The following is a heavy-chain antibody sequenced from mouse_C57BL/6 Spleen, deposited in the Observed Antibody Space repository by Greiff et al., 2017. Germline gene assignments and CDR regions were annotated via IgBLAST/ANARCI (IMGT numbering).Heavy chain of an antibody. CDR1: GYAFTNYL. CDR2: INPGSGGT. V-gene: IGHV1-54*01. Sequence: VQLQESGAELVRPGTSVKVSCKASGYAFTNYLIEWVKQRPGQGLEWIGVINPGSGGTNYNEKFKGKATLTADKSSSTAYMQLSSLTSEDSAFYFWARYPLRGNAMDYWGQGTSVTVSS. CDR3: ARYPLRGNAMDY. D-gene: IGHD1-1*01. J-gene: IGHJ4*01.